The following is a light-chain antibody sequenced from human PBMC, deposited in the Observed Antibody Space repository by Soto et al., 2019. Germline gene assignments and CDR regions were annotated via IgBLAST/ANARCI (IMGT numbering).Light chain of an antibody. J-gene: IGKJ2*01. V-gene: IGKV1-5*03. CDR3: QQYNDSFPYT. CDR2: KAS. Sequence: DIQMTQSPSTLSASVGDRVTITCRASQSISSWLAWYQQKPGTAPKLLIYKASTLETGVPSRFSGIRSGTESTLTVSSLQPDDFATYYCQQYNDSFPYTFGQGTKLEIK. CDR1: QSISSW.